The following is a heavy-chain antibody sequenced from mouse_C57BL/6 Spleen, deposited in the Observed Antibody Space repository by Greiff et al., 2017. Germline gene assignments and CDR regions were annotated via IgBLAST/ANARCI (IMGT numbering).Heavy chain of an antibody. Sequence: VQLVESGPELVKPGASVKISCKASGYTFTDYYINWVKQRPGQGLEWIGWIFPGSGSTYYNEKFKGKATLTVDKSSSTAYMLLSSLTSEDSAVYFCARPVITTVVAEGAMDYWGQGTSVTVSS. V-gene: IGHV1-75*01. CDR2: IFPGSGST. J-gene: IGHJ4*01. CDR3: ARPVITTVVAEGAMDY. CDR1: GYTFTDYY. D-gene: IGHD1-1*01.